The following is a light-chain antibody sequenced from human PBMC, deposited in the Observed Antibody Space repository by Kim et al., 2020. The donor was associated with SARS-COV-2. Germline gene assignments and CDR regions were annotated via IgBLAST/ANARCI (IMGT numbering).Light chain of an antibody. CDR1: ELGDKY. J-gene: IGLJ2*01. CDR3: QAWDSGTAVV. Sequence: PPPSFSFSPFPPSRITCSGDELGDKYVFWYQQKPGQSPLLVIYQDTKRPSGIPERFSASNSGNTATLTISGTQATDEADYYCQAWDSGTAVVFGGGTQLTVL. V-gene: IGLV3-1*01. CDR2: QDT.